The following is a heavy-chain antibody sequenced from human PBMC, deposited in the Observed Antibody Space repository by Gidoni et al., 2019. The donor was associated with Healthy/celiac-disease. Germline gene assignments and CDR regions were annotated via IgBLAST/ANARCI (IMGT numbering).Heavy chain of an antibody. CDR2: IYYRGST. CDR3: ASSYSSGWGGFDY. V-gene: IGHV4-39*01. D-gene: IGHD6-19*01. Sequence: QLQLQESGPGLVKPSETLFLTCTVSGGSISSSSYYWGWVRQPPGKGLAWIGSIYYRGSTYYNPSLKSRVTLSVDTSKNQFSLKLSSVTAADTAVYYCASSYSSGWGGFDYWGQGTLVTVSS. J-gene: IGHJ4*02. CDR1: GGSISSSSYY.